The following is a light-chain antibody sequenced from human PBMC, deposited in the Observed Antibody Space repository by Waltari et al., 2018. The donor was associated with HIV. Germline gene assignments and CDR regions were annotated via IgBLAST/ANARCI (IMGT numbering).Light chain of an antibody. J-gene: IGLJ3*02. CDR2: SNK. CDR3: AAWDDSLNCWV. CDR1: SPNIGSNT. Sequence: QSVLTQPPSASGTPGQRVTISCSGSSPNIGSNTVNWYQQLPGTAPKLLIYSNKPRPSGVPDRFSGSKSGTSASLAISGLQSEDEADYYCAAWDDSLNCWVFGGGTKLTVL. V-gene: IGLV1-44*01.